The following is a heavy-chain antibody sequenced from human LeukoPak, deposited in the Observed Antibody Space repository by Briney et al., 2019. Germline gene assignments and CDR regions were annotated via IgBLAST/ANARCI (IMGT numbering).Heavy chain of an antibody. V-gene: IGHV3-23*01. CDR3: ARVGWELLPNYYYYMDV. J-gene: IGHJ6*03. D-gene: IGHD1-26*01. CDR1: GFTFSSYA. CDR2: ISGSGGST. Sequence: GGSLRLSCAASGFTFSSYAMSWVRQAPGKGLEWVSAISGSGGSTYYADSVKGRFTISRDNSKNTLYLQMNSLRAEDTAVYYCARVGWELLPNYYYYMDVWGKGATVTVSS.